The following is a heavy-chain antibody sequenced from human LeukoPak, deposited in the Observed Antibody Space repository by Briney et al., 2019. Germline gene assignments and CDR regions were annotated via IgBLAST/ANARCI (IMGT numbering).Heavy chain of an antibody. J-gene: IGHJ3*02. V-gene: IGHV1-69*13. D-gene: IGHD2-2*01. CDR1: GYTFTSYA. Sequence: SVKVSCKASGYTFTSYAISWVRQAPGQGLEWMGGIIPIFGTANYAQKFQGRVTITADESTSTAYMELSSLRSEDTAEYYCARVGYCSSTSCYGAFDIWGQGTMVTVSS. CDR2: IIPIFGTA. CDR3: ARVGYCSSTSCYGAFDI.